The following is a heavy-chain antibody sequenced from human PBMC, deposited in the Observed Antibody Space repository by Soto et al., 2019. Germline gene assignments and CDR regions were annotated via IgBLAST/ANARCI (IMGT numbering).Heavy chain of an antibody. CDR1: GDSISIRTYY. J-gene: IGHJ6*02. CDR3: ARDVGMSSSSDYYGMDV. CDR2: ISYSGST. V-gene: IGHV4-61*01. D-gene: IGHD6-6*01. Sequence: SETLSLTCTVSGDSISIRTYYWSWIRQPPGKGLERIGYISYSGSTNYSPSLKSRVTISVDTSKNQFSLKLSSVTAADTAVYYCARDVGMSSSSDYYGMDVWGQGTTVTVSS.